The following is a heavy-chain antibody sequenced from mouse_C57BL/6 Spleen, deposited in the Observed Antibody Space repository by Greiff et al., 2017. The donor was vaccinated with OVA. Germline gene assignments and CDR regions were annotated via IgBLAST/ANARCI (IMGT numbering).Heavy chain of an antibody. Sequence: QVQLQQPGAELVMPGASVKLSCKASGYTFTSYWMHWVKQRPGQGLEWIGEIDPSDSYTNYNQKFKGKSTLTVDKSSSTAYMQLSSLTSEDSAVYYWARGPTVVEGYWYFDVWGTGTTVTVSS. CDR1: GYTFTSYW. CDR2: IDPSDSYT. J-gene: IGHJ1*03. CDR3: ARGPTVVEGYWYFDV. V-gene: IGHV1-69*01. D-gene: IGHD1-1*01.